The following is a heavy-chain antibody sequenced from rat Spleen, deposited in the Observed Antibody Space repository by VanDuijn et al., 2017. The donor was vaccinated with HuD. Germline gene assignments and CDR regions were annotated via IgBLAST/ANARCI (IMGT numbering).Heavy chain of an antibody. CDR3: TRDPWYSGDFDY. J-gene: IGHJ2*01. D-gene: IGHD1-1*01. CDR1: GFSLTDYS. CDR2: MWSGGST. Sequence: EVQLKESGPGLVQPSQTLSLTCTVSGFSLTDYSVHWVRQPPGKGLEWMGVMWSGGSTAYNSALKSRLSISRDTSKSQVFLKMNSLQTEDTAIYYCTRDPWYSGDFDYWGQGVMVTVSS. V-gene: IGHV2S63*01.